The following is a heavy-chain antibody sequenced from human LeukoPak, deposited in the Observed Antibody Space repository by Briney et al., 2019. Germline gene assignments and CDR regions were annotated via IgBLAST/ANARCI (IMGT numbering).Heavy chain of an antibody. Sequence: SESQSLTCTVSGGSISSYYWNWIRQPPGRGLEWIGYIYYSGSTNYNPSLKSRVTISVDASKNQFSLKVSSVTAADTAVYYCARGESSASNWFDPWGQGTLVTVSS. CDR1: GGSISSYY. V-gene: IGHV4-59*01. J-gene: IGHJ5*02. CDR3: ARGESSASNWFDP. CDR2: IYYSGST. D-gene: IGHD3-22*01.